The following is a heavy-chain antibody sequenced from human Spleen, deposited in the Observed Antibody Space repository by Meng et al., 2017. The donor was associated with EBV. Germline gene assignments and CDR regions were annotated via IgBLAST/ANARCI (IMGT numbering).Heavy chain of an antibody. V-gene: IGHV1-46*01. CDR3: ARELGSGNQLALFDY. D-gene: IGHD1-26*01. CDR2: INPSGGST. J-gene: IGHJ4*02. CDR1: GYTFTNYH. Sequence: GQLLQSGAEVKKPGASVKVSCKASGYTFTNYHMNWVRQAPGQGLEWMGKINPSGGSTSYAQNLQGRVNMTRDTSTSTVYMELSSLRSEDTAVYYCARELGSGNQLALFDYWGQGALVTVSS.